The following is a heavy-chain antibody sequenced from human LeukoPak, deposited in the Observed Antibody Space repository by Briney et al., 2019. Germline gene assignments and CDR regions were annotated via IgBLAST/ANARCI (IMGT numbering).Heavy chain of an antibody. CDR2: IYTSGST. CDR3: ARLRKSPDVLRFDY. V-gene: IGHV4-61*02. D-gene: IGHD3-10*01. J-gene: IGHJ4*02. CDR1: GGSISSGSYY. Sequence: PSETLSLTCTVSGGSISSGSYYWSWIRQPAGKGLEWIGRIYTSGSTNYNPSLKSRVTISVDTSKNQFSLKLSSVTAADTAVYYCARLRKSPDVLRFDYWGQGILVTVSS.